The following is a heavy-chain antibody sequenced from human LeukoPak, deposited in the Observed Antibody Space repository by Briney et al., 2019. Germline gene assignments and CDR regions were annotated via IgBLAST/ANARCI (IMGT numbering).Heavy chain of an antibody. D-gene: IGHD6-13*01. CDR1: GYTFTSYY. V-gene: IGHV1-46*01. CDR2: INPSGGST. CDR3: ARAEPVGIAAALIYYFDY. Sequence: ASVKVSCKASGYTFTSYYMHWVRQAPGQGLEWMGIINPSGGSTSYAQKFQGRVTMTRDTSTSTVYMELSSLRSEDTAVYYCARAEPVGIAAALIYYFDYWGQGTLVTVSS. J-gene: IGHJ4*02.